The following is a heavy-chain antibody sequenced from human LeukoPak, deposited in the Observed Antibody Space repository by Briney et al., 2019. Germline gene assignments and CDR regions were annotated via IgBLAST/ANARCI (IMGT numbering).Heavy chain of an antibody. CDR2: IIPIFGTA. CDR1: GGTFSSYA. CDR3: ARDRFPYYYDSSGYFDY. J-gene: IGHJ4*02. Sequence: ASVEVSCKASGGTFSSYAISWVRQAPGQGLEWMGGIIPIFGTANYAQKFQGRVTITTDESTSTAYMELSSLRSEDTAVYYCARDRFPYYYDSSGYFDYWGQGTLVTVSS. V-gene: IGHV1-69*05. D-gene: IGHD3-22*01.